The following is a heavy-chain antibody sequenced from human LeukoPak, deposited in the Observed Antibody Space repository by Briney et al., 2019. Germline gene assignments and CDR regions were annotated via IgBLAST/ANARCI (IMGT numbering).Heavy chain of an antibody. CDR3: ARVRAVAGTIDY. D-gene: IGHD6-19*01. J-gene: IGHJ4*02. CDR2: INPNSGGT. V-gene: IGHV1-2*02. CDR1: GYTFTGYY. Sequence: GASVKVSCKASGYTFTGYYMHWVRQAPGQGLEWMGWINPNSGGTNYAQKFRGRVTMTRDTSISTAYMELSRLRSDDTAVYYCARVRAVAGTIDYWGQGTLVTVSS.